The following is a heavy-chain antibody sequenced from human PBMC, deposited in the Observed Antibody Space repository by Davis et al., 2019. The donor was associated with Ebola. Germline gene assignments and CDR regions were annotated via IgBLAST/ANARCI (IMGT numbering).Heavy chain of an antibody. D-gene: IGHD5-12*01. CDR2: INPSGGST. J-gene: IGHJ5*02. CDR3: ARGPENIVATMGFDP. V-gene: IGHV1-46*01. CDR1: GYTFTSYY. Sequence: ASVKVSCKASGYTFTSYYMHWVRQAPGQGLEWMGIINPSGGSTSYAQKFQGRVTMTRDTSTSTVYMELSSLRSEDTAVYYCARGPENIVATMGFDPWGQGTLVTVSS.